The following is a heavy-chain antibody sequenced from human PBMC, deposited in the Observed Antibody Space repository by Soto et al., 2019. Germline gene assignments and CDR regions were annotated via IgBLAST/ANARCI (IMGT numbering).Heavy chain of an antibody. Sequence: QVQLVQSGAEVKKPGASVKVSCKVSGYTLTELSMHWVRQAPGKGLEWMGGFDPEDGETIYAQKFQGRVTMTEDTSTDTAYMELSSLRSEDTAVYYCATDLRSVRGSGSPWDYWGQGTLVTVSS. V-gene: IGHV1-24*01. CDR1: GYTLTELS. CDR2: FDPEDGET. CDR3: ATDLRSVRGSGSPWDY. D-gene: IGHD3-10*01. J-gene: IGHJ4*02.